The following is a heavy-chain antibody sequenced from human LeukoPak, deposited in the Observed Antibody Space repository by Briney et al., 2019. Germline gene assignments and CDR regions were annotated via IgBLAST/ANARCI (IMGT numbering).Heavy chain of an antibody. CDR3: ARVGYYGSGSLNWFDP. Sequence: TSETLSLTCTVSGGSISSYYWSWIRQPAGKGLEWIGYIYYSGSTNYNPSLKSRVTISVDTSKNQFSLKLSSVTAADTAVYYCARVGYYGSGSLNWFDPWGQGTLVTVSS. D-gene: IGHD3-10*01. CDR2: IYYSGST. V-gene: IGHV4-59*01. CDR1: GGSISSYY. J-gene: IGHJ5*02.